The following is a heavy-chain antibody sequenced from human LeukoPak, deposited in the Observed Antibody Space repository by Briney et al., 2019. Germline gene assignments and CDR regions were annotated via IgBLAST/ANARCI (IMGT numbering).Heavy chain of an antibody. V-gene: IGHV3-7*03. D-gene: IGHD1-1*01. CDR3: AKGKRYPDY. CDR1: GVTFSESW. J-gene: IGHJ4*02. CDR2: LNLDGSDK. Sequence: GGSLGLSCVVSGVTFSESWMSWVRQAPGKGLGWVASLNLDGSDKYYVDSVKGRFTISRDNAKNSLYLQMDSLRVEDTAVYYCAKGKRYPDYWGQGTLVTVSS.